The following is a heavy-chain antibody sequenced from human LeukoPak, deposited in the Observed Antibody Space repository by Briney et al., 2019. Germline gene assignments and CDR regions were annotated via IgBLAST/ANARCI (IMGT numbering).Heavy chain of an antibody. D-gene: IGHD4-17*01. V-gene: IGHV3-48*03. CDR3: ARDYGDYVWSRTSDYYFDY. Sequence: PGGSLRLSCTTSGFTFGDYALNWVRQAPGKGLEWVSYISSSGSTIYYADSVKGRFTISRDNAKNSLYLQMNSLRAEDTAIYYCARDYGDYVWSRTSDYYFDYWGQGTLVTVSS. CDR2: ISSSGSTI. CDR1: GFTFGDYA. J-gene: IGHJ4*02.